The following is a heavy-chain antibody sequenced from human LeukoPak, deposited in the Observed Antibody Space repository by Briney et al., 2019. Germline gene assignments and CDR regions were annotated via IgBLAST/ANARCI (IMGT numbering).Heavy chain of an antibody. CDR2: ISSSDSTI. V-gene: IGHV3-48*03. D-gene: IGHD3-10*01. CDR3: AREWYYCGSGFDY. CDR1: GFTFSRFG. J-gene: IGHJ4*02. Sequence: GGSLRLSCAAPGFTFSRFGMSSVRQATGKGLELVSAISSSDSTIYYADSVKGRFTISRDNAKNSLYLQMSSLRAEDTAVYYCAREWYYCGSGFDYWGQGTLVTVSS.